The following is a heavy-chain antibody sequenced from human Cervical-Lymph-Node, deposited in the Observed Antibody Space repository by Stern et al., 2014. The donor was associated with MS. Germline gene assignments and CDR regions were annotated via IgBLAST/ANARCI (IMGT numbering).Heavy chain of an antibody. CDR3: VRYSSSWDSKTPYAMDV. D-gene: IGHD6-13*01. V-gene: IGHV4-39*01. CDR2: IYYGGST. CDR1: GGSFSSSSYY. Sequence: QLQLQESGPGLVKPSETLSLTCSVSGGSFSSSSYYWGWIRQPPGKGLEYIGSIYYGGSTYYNPSLRSRVTLSIDTSKNQFSLKLRSWTAADTSVYYCVRYSSSWDSKTPYAMDVWGQGATVTVSS. J-gene: IGHJ6*02.